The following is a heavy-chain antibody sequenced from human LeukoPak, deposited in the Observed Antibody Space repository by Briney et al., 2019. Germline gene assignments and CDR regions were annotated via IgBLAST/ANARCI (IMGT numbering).Heavy chain of an antibody. J-gene: IGHJ5*02. D-gene: IGHD6-19*01. CDR1: GITFNNFA. CDR2: ASAGGTDT. Sequence: PGGSLRLSCAASGITFNNFAMTWVRHAPGKGLEWVSTASAGGTDTFFPDSVKGRFTFSRDNSKNTLYLQLSSLRAEDTAVYYCAKGLSSGGISWLDPWGQGILVTVSS. V-gene: IGHV3-23*01. CDR3: AKGLSSGGISWLDP.